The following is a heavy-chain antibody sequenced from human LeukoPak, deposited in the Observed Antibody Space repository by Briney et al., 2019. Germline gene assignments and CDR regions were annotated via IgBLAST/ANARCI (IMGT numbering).Heavy chain of an antibody. D-gene: IGHD1-1*01. CDR2: ISSSGGRS. V-gene: IGHV3-23*01. Sequence: GGSLRLSCAASGFTFSNYAMNWVRQAPGKGLEWVSIISSSGGRSYYAESVKGRFTISRDNSKNTLYLQMNSLSAEDTAVYYCAKDREQLERRARKWFDPWGQGTLVTVSS. J-gene: IGHJ5*02. CDR1: GFTFSNYA. CDR3: AKDREQLERRARKWFDP.